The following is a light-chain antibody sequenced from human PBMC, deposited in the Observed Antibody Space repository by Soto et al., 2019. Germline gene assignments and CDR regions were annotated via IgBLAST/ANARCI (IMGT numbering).Light chain of an antibody. CDR3: SSYTSSRYV. J-gene: IGLJ1*01. CDR1: SSDGGGYNY. Sequence: QSVLSQPASVSGSPGQSITIYCTGTSSDGGGYNYVSWYQQRPRKASTLMLYEVRNRPSGVSTRFSGSKSGNTASLTIPGPQAEDQADYYCSSYTSSRYVFRTGTKATAL. V-gene: IGLV2-14*01. CDR2: EVR.